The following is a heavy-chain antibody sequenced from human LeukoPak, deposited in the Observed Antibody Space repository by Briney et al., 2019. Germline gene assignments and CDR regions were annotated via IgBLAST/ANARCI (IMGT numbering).Heavy chain of an antibody. D-gene: IGHD3-22*01. Sequence: SETLSLTCAVYGGSFSDYFWSWIRQPPGKGLEWIGEISHSGSTTYNPSLRSRVTISGDTTKKQFSLKLSSVTTADTAVYYCVTYYYGSSAPKRNYWGQGILVTVSS. CDR1: GGSFSDYF. J-gene: IGHJ4*02. V-gene: IGHV4-34*01. CDR2: ISHSGST. CDR3: VTYYYGSSAPKRNY.